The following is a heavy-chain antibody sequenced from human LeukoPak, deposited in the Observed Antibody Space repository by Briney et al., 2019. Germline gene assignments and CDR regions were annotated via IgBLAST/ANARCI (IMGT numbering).Heavy chain of an antibody. D-gene: IGHD3-22*01. Sequence: GGSLRLSCAASGFTFSGSAMHWVRQASGKGLEWVGRTRSKANSYATAYAASVKGRFTISRDDSKNTAYLQINSLKTEDTAVYYCTRTYYYDSSGPRRGYYYYYYMDVWGKGTTVTISS. CDR3: TRTYYYDSSGPRRGYYYYYYMDV. V-gene: IGHV3-73*01. CDR2: TRSKANSYAT. J-gene: IGHJ6*03. CDR1: GFTFSGSA.